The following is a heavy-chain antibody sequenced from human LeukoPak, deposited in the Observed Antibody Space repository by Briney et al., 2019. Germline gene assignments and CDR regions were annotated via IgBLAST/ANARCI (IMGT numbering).Heavy chain of an antibody. V-gene: IGHV3-30-3*01. J-gene: IGHJ4*02. CDR3: ARGSSWYFGYFDY. CDR2: ISYDGSNK. Sequence: GGSLRLSCAASGFTFSSYAMHWVRQAPGKGLEGVAVISYDGSNKYYADSVKGRFTISRDNSKNTLYLQMNSLRAEDTAVYYCARGSSWYFGYFDYWGQGTLVTVSS. D-gene: IGHD6-13*01. CDR1: GFTFSSYA.